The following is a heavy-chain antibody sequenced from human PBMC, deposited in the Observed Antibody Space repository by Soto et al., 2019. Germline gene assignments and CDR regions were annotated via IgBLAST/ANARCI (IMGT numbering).Heavy chain of an antibody. CDR2: IKSKTDGGTT. V-gene: IGHV3-15*01. Sequence: GGSLRLSCAASGFIFSNAWMSCVGQALGKGLEWVGHIKSKTDGGTTDYAAPVRGSFTISGDDSKSTLYLQMNSLKTEDTAVYFFSMIRGPKRFFDFWYQGTL. CDR1: GFIFSNAW. D-gene: IGHD3-22*01. CDR3: SMIRGPKRFFDF. J-gene: IGHJ4*02.